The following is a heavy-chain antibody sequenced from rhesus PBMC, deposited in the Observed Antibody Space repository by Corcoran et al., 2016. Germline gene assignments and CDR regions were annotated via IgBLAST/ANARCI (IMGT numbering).Heavy chain of an antibody. CDR1: GYSISSGYG. Sequence: QVQLQESGPGLVKPSETLSLTCAVSGYSISSGYGWSWIPQPPGKGLSWIGYSGGSSGSTNYNTCLKSRVTISKDTYKNQFSLKLSSVTAADTAVYYCASGSGWSLDYWGQGVLVTVSS. CDR3: ASGSGWSLDY. D-gene: IGHD6S26*01. CDR2: SGGSSGST. V-gene: IGHV4-127*01. J-gene: IGHJ4*01.